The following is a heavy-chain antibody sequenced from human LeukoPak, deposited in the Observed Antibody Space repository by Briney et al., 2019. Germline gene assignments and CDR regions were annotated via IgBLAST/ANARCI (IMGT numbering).Heavy chain of an antibody. V-gene: IGHV3-30*03. D-gene: IGHD2-21*02. CDR2: ISYDGSNK. J-gene: IGHJ4*02. Sequence: PGGSLRLSCAASGFTFSSYGMHWVRQAPGKGLEWVAVISYDGSNKYYADSVKGRFTISRDNSKNTLYLQMNSLRAEDTAVYYCARDLTVVTPSFVGYWGQGTLVTVSS. CDR3: ARDLTVVTPSFVGY. CDR1: GFTFSSYG.